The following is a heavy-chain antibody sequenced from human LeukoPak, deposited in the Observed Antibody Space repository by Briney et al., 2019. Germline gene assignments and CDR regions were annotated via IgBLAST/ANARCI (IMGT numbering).Heavy chain of an antibody. CDR1: GGSISSSSYY. D-gene: IGHD3-3*01. CDR3: ARQKAIFGVANVYFFDY. J-gene: IGHJ4*02. Sequence: KSSETLSLTCTVSGGSISSSSYYWGWIRQPPGKGLEWIGSIYYSGSTYYNPSLKSRVTISVDTSKNQFSLKLSSVTAADTAVYYCARQKAIFGVANVYFFDYWGQGTLVTVSS. V-gene: IGHV4-39*01. CDR2: IYYSGST.